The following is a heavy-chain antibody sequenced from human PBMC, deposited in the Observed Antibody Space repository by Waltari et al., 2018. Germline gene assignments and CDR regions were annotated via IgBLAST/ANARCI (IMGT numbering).Heavy chain of an antibody. Sequence: QVQLQESGPGLVKPSETLSLTCTVSGGSISSYYWSWIRQPPGKGLEWIGYIYYSGSTNYNPSLKSRVTISVDTSKNQFSLKLSSVTAADTAVYYCARVAQNWNYGEYYFDYWGQGTLVTVSS. CDR1: GGSISSYY. J-gene: IGHJ4*02. CDR3: ARVAQNWNYGEYYFDY. D-gene: IGHD1-7*01. CDR2: IYYSGST. V-gene: IGHV4-59*01.